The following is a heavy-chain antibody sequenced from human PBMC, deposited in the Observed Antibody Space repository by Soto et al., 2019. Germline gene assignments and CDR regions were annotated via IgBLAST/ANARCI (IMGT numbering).Heavy chain of an antibody. V-gene: IGHV1-18*01. Sequence: QVQLVQSGAEVKKPGASVKVSCKASGYTFTNYGISWVRQAPGQGLEWMGWISGYNGNTNYAQKLQGRVTMTTDTSTSEAYMELRSLRSDDTAVYYCARGVGSGSYYNQYNWFDPWGQGTLVTVSS. CDR1: GYTFTNYG. CDR3: ARGVGSGSYYNQYNWFDP. D-gene: IGHD3-10*01. J-gene: IGHJ5*02. CDR2: ISGYNGNT.